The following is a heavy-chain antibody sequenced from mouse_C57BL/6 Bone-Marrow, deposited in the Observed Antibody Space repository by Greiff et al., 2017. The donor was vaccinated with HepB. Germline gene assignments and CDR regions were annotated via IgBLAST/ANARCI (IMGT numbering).Heavy chain of an antibody. CDR2: IYPGSGNT. CDR1: GYTFTDYY. J-gene: IGHJ2*01. CDR3: ARDTTVVASYYFDY. Sequence: QVQLQQSGAELVRPGASVKLSCKASGYTFTDYYINWVKQRPGQGLEWIARIYPGSGNTYYNEKFKGKATLTAEKSSSTAYMQLSSLTSEDSAVYFCARDTTVVASYYFDYWGQGTTLTVSS. D-gene: IGHD1-1*01. V-gene: IGHV1-76*01.